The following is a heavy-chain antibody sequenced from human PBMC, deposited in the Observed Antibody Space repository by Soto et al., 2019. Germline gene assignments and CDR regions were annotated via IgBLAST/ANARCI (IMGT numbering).Heavy chain of an antibody. D-gene: IGHD3-9*01. CDR1: GFTFSSYG. CDR2: ISYDGSNK. J-gene: IGHJ4*02. Sequence: QVQLVESGGGVVQPGRSLRLSCAASGFTFSSYGMHWVRQAPGKGLEWVAVISYDGSNKYYADSVKGRFTISRDNSKNPRYLQMTSLRAEDTALYYGAKDQYYDILTVYYSFGDLDYWGQGTRVTVSS. V-gene: IGHV3-30*18. CDR3: AKDQYYDILTVYYSFGDLDY.